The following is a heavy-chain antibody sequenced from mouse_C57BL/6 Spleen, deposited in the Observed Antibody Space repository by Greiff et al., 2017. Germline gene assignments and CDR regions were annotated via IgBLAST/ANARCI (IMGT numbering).Heavy chain of an antibody. Sequence: EVQLQQSGTVLARPGASVKMSCKTSGYTFTSYWMHWVKQRPGQGLEWIGAIYPGNSDTSYNQKFKGKAKLTAVTSASTAYMELSSLTNEDSAVYCGTSSYGSREDWYFDVWGTGTTVTVSS. J-gene: IGHJ1*03. CDR2: IYPGNSDT. V-gene: IGHV1-5*01. D-gene: IGHD1-1*01. CDR3: TSSYGSREDWYFDV. CDR1: GYTFTSYW.